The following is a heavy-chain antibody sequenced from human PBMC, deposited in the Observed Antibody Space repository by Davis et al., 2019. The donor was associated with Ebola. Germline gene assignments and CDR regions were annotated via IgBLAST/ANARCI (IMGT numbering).Heavy chain of an antibody. CDR2: VGNSVDEI. CDR1: GFIFSDYE. Sequence: GESLKIPREASGFIFSDYEMNWVRQTPRKGLEWVAFVGNSVDEIHYAASVKGRFTASRDNARHSLFLQMNDLKLEDTGFYYCVPGTWIRGQGMRVTVSA. D-gene: IGHD5-12*01. J-gene: IGHJ4*02. V-gene: IGHV3-48*03. CDR3: VPGTWI.